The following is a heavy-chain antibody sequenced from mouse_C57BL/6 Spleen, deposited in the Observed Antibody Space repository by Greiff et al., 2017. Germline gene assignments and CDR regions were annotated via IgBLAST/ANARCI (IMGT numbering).Heavy chain of an antibody. CDR1: GYTFTGYW. CDR3: ASGANAVGFAY. V-gene: IGHV1-9*01. J-gene: IGHJ3*01. D-gene: IGHD3-1*01. Sequence: QVQLQQSGAELMKPGASVKLSCKATGYTFTGYWIAWVKQRPGHGLEWIGVILPGSGSTNYNEKFKGKATFTADTSSNTAYMQLSSLTTEDSAIYYGASGANAVGFAYWGQGTLVTVSA. CDR2: ILPGSGST.